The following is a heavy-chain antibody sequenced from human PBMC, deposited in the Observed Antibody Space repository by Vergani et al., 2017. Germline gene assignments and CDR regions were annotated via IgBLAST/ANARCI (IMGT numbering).Heavy chain of an antibody. V-gene: IGHV3-23*01. CDR3: AKGQDDPSHGMDV. CDR2: ISGSGGST. D-gene: IGHD1-1*01. J-gene: IGHJ6*02. CDR1: GFTFSSYA. Sequence: EVQLLESGGGLVQPGGSLRLSCAASGFTFSSYAMSWVRQAPGKGLEWVSAISGSGGSTYYADSVKGRFTISRDNSKNTLYLQMNSLRAEDTAVYYFAKGQDDPSHGMDVWGQGTTVTVSS.